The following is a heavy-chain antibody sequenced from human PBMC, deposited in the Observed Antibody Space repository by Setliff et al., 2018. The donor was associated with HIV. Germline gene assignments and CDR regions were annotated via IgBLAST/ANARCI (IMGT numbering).Heavy chain of an antibody. V-gene: IGHV3-33*06. CDR2: IWYDESLN. Sequence: GGSLRLSCAASGFSFGDFTFNWVRQAPGKGLEWVALIWYDESLNYYADSVRGRFTISRHNSKKTLFLQMNSLRAEDTAVYYCAKCGPVWPYYFDYWGQGNLVTVSS. D-gene: IGHD3-16*01. CDR1: GFSFGDFT. J-gene: IGHJ4*02. CDR3: AKCGPVWPYYFDY.